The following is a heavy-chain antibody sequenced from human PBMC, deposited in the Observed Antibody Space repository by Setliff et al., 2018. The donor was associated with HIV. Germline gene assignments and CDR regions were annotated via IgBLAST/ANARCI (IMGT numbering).Heavy chain of an antibody. CDR1: GGPFRSQA. Sequence: SVKVSCKTSGGPFRSQAISWVRQAPGQGLEWMGGLISMFKIPQIAQKFQGRVTITADESTSTAYMGLSSLTSEDTAVYYCARGGWSGGGPLHYSYYYLDVWGQGTAVTVSS. CDR3: ARGGWSGGGPLHYSYYYLDV. D-gene: IGHD2-15*01. V-gene: IGHV1-69*13. CDR2: LISMFKIP. J-gene: IGHJ6*02.